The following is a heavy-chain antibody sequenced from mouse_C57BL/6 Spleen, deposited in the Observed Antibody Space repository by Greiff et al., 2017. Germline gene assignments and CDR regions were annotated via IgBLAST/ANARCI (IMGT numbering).Heavy chain of an antibody. CDR3: ARINDGADYFDY. CDR2: IDPSDSYT. J-gene: IGHJ2*01. Sequence: VQLQQPGAELVMPGASVKLSCKASGYTFTSYWMHWVKQRPGQGLEWIGEIDPSDSYTNYNQKFKGKSTLTVDKSSSTAYMQLSSLTSEDSAVYYCARINDGADYFDYWGQGTTLTVSS. CDR1: GYTFTSYW. V-gene: IGHV1-69*01. D-gene: IGHD1-2*01.